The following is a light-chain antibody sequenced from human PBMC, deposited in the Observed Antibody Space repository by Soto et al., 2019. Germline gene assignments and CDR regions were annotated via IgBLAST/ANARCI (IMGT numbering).Light chain of an antibody. CDR3: SSYTTSYTLV. J-gene: IGLJ2*01. V-gene: IGLV2-14*03. Sequence: QSVLTQPASVSGSPGQSITISCTGSSSDVGAYNYVSWYQQYPGKAPKLMIYDVSNRPSGVSNRFSGSKSGNTASLTISGLQAEDAADYYCSSYTTSYTLVFGGGTNLTVL. CDR1: SSDVGAYNY. CDR2: DVS.